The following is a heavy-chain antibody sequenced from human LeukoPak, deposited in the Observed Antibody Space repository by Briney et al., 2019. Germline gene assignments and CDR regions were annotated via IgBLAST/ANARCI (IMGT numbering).Heavy chain of an antibody. CDR3: ARDVGGDYNWNYSVGDAFDI. CDR2: ISHDGSNK. D-gene: IGHD1-7*01. CDR1: GFTFSSYA. V-gene: IGHV3-30-3*01. J-gene: IGHJ3*02. Sequence: PGGSLRLSCAASGFTFSSYAIHWVRQAPGKGLEWVAVISHDGSNKYYADSVKGRFTISRDNSKNTLYLQMNSLRAEDTAVYYCARDVGGDYNWNYSVGDAFDIWGQGTMVTVSS.